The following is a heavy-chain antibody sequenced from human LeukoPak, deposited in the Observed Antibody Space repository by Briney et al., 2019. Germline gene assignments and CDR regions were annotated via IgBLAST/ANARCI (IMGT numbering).Heavy chain of an antibody. V-gene: IGHV1-69*01. D-gene: IGHD1-14*01. CDR2: IIPIFGTA. CDR3: AREVGNPDAFDI. J-gene: IGHJ3*02. Sequence: SSVKVSCKASGGTFSSYAISWVRQAPGQGLEWMGGIIPIFGTANYAQKFQGRVTITADESTSTAYMELSSLRSEDTAVYYCAREVGNPDAFDIWGQGTMVTVSS. CDR1: GGTFSSYA.